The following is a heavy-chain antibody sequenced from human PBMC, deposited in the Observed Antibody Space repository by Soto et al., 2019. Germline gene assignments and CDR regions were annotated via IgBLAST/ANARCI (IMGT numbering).Heavy chain of an antibody. J-gene: IGHJ5*02. Sequence: QVQLQQWGAGLLKPSETLSLTCAVYGGSFSGYYWSWIRQPPGKGLEWIGEINHSGSTNYNPSLKSRVTISVDTSKTQFSLRLSSVTAADTAVYYCATRFRRMNWFAPWGQGTLVTVSS. D-gene: IGHD3-10*01. CDR1: GGSFSGYY. V-gene: IGHV4-34*01. CDR3: ATRFRRMNWFAP. CDR2: INHSGST.